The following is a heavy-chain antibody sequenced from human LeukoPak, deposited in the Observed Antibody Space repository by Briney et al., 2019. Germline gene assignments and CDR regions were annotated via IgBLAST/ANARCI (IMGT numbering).Heavy chain of an antibody. CDR3: AKGGYGDLSIDY. Sequence: GGSLRLSCAASGFSFSSYALRWVGQGPGIGLEWVSVISCSGGSTYYAVSGRGRFTVSRNNSKNTLYLQMNSLRAEDTAVYYCAKGGYGDLSIDYWGQGTLVTVSS. J-gene: IGHJ4*02. CDR2: ISCSGGST. V-gene: IGHV3-23*01. CDR1: GFSFSSYA. D-gene: IGHD4-17*01.